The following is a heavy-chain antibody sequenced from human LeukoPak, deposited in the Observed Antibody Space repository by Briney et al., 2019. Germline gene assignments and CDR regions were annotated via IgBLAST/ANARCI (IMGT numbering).Heavy chain of an antibody. J-gene: IGHJ4*02. Sequence: SETLSLTCTVSGGSISSSSYYWGWIRQPPGKGLEWIGSIFYSGSTYYNPSLKSRVTISVDTSKNQFSLRLNSVTAADTAIYYCARHYSPIEFWGQGILVTVSS. CDR3: ARHYSPIEF. CDR2: IFYSGST. V-gene: IGHV4-39*01. D-gene: IGHD2-15*01. CDR1: GGSISSSSYY.